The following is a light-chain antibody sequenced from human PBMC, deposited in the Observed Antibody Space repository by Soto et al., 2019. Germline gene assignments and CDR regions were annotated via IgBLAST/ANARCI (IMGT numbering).Light chain of an antibody. CDR1: SSDVGDNS. CDR3: SAYAGSNTLV. CDR2: EVT. V-gene: IGLV2-8*01. J-gene: IGLJ1*01. Sequence: QSALAQPPSASGYPGQSVTISCTGTSSDVGDNSVSWYQQHLGKAPKLIIYEVTLRPSEVHDRFSGSKSGNTASLTVSGLQAYDEADYYCSAYAGSNTLVFGTGTKLTVL.